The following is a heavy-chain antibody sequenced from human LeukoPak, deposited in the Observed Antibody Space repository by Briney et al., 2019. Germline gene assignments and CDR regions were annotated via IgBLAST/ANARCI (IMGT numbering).Heavy chain of an antibody. CDR1: GFTFSSYA. D-gene: IGHD4-23*01. CDR3: AKAGLTRVVTDCDY. CDR2: ISGSGGST. V-gene: IGHV3-23*01. J-gene: IGHJ4*02. Sequence: GGSLRLSCAASGFTFSSYAMSWVRQAPGKGLEWVRAISGSGGSTYYADSEKGRFTISRDNSKNTLYLQMNSLRAEDTAVYYCAKAGLTRVVTDCDYWGQGTLVTVSS.